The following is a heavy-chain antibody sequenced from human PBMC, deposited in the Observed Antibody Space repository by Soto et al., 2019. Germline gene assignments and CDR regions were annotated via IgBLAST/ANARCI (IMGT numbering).Heavy chain of an antibody. J-gene: IGHJ4*02. CDR3: ARDSDSGYYYFDY. D-gene: IGHD3-22*01. CDR2: LYDSGST. Sequence: SETLSLTCTVSGGSISRYYWSWIRQPPGKGLEWIGYLYDSGSTNYNPSLKSRVTISVDTSKNQVSLKLSSVTAADTAVYYCARDSDSGYYYFDYWGQGTLVTVSS. CDR1: GGSISRYY. V-gene: IGHV4-59*01.